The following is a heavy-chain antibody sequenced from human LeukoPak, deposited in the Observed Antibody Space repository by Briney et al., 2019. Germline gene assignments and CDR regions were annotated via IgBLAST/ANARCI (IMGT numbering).Heavy chain of an antibody. J-gene: IGHJ4*02. CDR3: STVLL. V-gene: IGHV3-15*01. CDR2: IKTKTDAGTP. Sequence: PGGSLRLSCVGTGFNFSIAWISWVRQAPGKGLEWVARIKTKTDAGTPDYAAPVKGRFTISRDDSRNTLYLHMNSLKSEDTAMYFCSTVLLWGRGTLVTVSS. D-gene: IGHD1-26*01. CDR1: GFNFSIAW.